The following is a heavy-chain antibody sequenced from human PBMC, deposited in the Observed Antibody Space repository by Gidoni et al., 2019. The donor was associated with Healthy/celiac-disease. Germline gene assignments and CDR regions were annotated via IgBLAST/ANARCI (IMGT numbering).Heavy chain of an antibody. D-gene: IGHD6-19*01. Sequence: QVQLQESGPGLVKPSGTLSLTCAVPGGSISSSNWWSWVRQPPGKGLEWIGEIYHSGSTNYNPSLKSRVTISVDKSKNQFCLKLRSVTAADTAVYYCARGVVIAVAGTAFDYWGQGTLVTVSS. CDR1: GGSISSSNW. CDR2: IYHSGST. J-gene: IGHJ4*02. CDR3: ARGVVIAVAGTAFDY. V-gene: IGHV4-4*02.